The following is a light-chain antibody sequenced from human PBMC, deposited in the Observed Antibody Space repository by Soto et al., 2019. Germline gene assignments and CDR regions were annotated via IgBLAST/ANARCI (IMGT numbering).Light chain of an antibody. CDR1: QSINSNN. CDR3: QHYGSSPPFT. V-gene: IGKV3-20*01. CDR2: AAS. Sequence: EIVLTQSPGPLSLSPGERATLSCRASQSINSNNLAWYQQKPGQAPRLLIYAASSRVTGIPDRFSGSGFGTVFTLIISRLEPEDFAVYYCQHYGSSPPFTFGPGTTVYIK. J-gene: IGKJ3*01.